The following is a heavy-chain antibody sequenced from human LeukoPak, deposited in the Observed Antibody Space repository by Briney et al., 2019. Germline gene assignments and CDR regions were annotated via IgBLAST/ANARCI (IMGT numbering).Heavy chain of an antibody. V-gene: IGHV4-59*01. CDR1: GGSMRSYY. D-gene: IGHD6-19*01. CDR2: ISYSGST. CDR3: ARGLYSSGWYTHYYFDH. Sequence: PSETLSLTCSVSGGSMRSYYWSWIRHPPGKGLEWIAYISYSGSTICNPSLKSRVTISVDTSKNQFFLRLTSLSAADTAVYYCARGLYSSGWYTHYYFDHWGQGTLVTVSS. J-gene: IGHJ4*02.